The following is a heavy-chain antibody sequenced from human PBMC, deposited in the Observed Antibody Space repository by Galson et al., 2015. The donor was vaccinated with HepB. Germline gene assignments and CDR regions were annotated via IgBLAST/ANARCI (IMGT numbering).Heavy chain of an antibody. V-gene: IGHV3-48*03. CDR2: ISGGGGDT. J-gene: IGHJ6*02. D-gene: IGHD3-10*01. Sequence: SLRLSCAASGFTFSSYEMNWVRQAPGQGLEWLSYISGGGGDTYYADSVEGRFTISRDNAKRSLYLQMNSLRAEDTAVYYCARGYGSGSVAPPYYGMDVWGQGTTVTVSS. CDR3: ARGYGSGSVAPPYYGMDV. CDR1: GFTFSSYE.